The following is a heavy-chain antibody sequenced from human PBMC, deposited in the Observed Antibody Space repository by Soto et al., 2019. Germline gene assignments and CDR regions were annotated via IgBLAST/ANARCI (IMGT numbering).Heavy chain of an antibody. D-gene: IGHD5-12*01. Sequence: GGSLRLSCADSGLTISGFWMHWVRQAPGKGLVWVSRINSDATSTTYAASVKGRFTISRDNAENTLYLQMNSLTVDDTAVYFCTRGYSGYGNFDYWVLGALVTVSS. V-gene: IGHV3-74*01. CDR3: TRGYSGYGNFDY. CDR2: INSDATST. CDR1: GLTISGFW. J-gene: IGHJ4*02.